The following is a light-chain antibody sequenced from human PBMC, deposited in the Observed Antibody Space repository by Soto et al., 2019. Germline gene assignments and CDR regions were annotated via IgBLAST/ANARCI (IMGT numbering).Light chain of an antibody. CDR2: RAS. CDR1: QNINKW. J-gene: IGKJ2*01. CDR3: QQYNSYPYT. Sequence: DIQMTQSPSTLSASVGDRVTITCRASQNINKWLAWYQQKAGKAPRFLIYRASSLESGVPSRFSGSGSVTDFTLTNSSLQPDDFATYFCQQYNSYPYTFGQGTKLEIK. V-gene: IGKV1-5*03.